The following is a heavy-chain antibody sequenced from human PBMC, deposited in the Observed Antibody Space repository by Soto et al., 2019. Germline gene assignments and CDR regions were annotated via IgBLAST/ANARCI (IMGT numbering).Heavy chain of an antibody. J-gene: IGHJ5*02. D-gene: IGHD2-15*01. Sequence: QVQLVQSGAEVKKPGSSVKVSCKASGGTFSSYTISWVRQAPGQGLEWMGRIIPILGIANYAQKFQGRVTITGDRRTHTAYMGLGGRRYEDPAVYYWSRDACGGGVVVDANRSDPWGQGSLV. V-gene: IGHV1-69*08. CDR2: IIPILGIA. CDR1: GGTFSSYT. CDR3: SRDACGGGVVVDANRSDP.